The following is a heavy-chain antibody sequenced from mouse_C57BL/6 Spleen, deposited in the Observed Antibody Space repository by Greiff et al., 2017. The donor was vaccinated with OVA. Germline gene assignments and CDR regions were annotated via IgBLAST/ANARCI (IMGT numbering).Heavy chain of an antibody. V-gene: IGHV1-61*01. CDR2: IYPSDSET. D-gene: IGHD3-2*02. CDR3: ARKGDSSGYVGFAY. J-gene: IGHJ3*01. Sequence: VKLQQPGAELVRPGSSVKLSCKASGYTFTSYWMDWVKQRPGQGLEWIGNIYPSDSETHYNQKFKDKATLTVDKSSSTAYMQLSSLTSEDSAVYYCARKGDSSGYVGFAYWGQGTLVTVSA. CDR1: GYTFTSYW.